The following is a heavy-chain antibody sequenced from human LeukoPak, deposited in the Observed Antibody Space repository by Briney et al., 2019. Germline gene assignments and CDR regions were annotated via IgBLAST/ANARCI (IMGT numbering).Heavy chain of an antibody. CDR2: IIPIFGTA. CDR3: AREGSSYSSVDY. V-gene: IGHV1-69*05. Sequence: SVKVSCKASGGTFSSYAISWVRQAPGQGLEWMGGIIPIFGTANYAQKFQGRVTITTDESTSTAYMELSSLRSEDTAVYYCAREGSSYSSVDYWGQGTLVTVSS. D-gene: IGHD6-25*01. J-gene: IGHJ4*02. CDR1: GGTFSSYA.